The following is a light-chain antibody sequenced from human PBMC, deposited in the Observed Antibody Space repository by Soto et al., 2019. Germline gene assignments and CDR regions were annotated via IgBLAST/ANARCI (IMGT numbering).Light chain of an antibody. CDR3: SSYTISSTPLYV. V-gene: IGLV2-14*01. J-gene: IGLJ1*01. CDR2: DVS. Sequence: QSALTQPASVSGSPGQSIAISCTGTSSDVGAYDYVSWYQQHPGKAPKLMIYDVSNWPSGVSNRFSGSKSGNTASLTISGLQAEDEADYYCSSYTISSTPLYVFGTGTKLTVL. CDR1: SSDVGAYDY.